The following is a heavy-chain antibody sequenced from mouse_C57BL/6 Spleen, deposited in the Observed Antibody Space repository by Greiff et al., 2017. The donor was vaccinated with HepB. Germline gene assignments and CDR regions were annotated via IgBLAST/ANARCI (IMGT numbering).Heavy chain of an antibody. CDR2: IYPGDGDT. V-gene: IGHV1-80*01. CDR3: ARRGGSDYAMDY. J-gene: IGHJ4*01. Sequence: VQRVESGAELVKPGASVKISCKASGYAFSSYWMNWVKQRPGKGLEWIGQIYPGDGDTNYNGKFKGKATLTADKSSSTAYMQLSSLTSEDSAVYFCARRGGSDYAMDYWGQGTSVTVSS. D-gene: IGHD1-1*01. CDR1: GYAFSSYW.